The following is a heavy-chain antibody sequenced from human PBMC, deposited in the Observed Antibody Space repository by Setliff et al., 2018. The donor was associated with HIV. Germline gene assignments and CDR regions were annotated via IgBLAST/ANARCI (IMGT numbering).Heavy chain of an antibody. J-gene: IGHJ4*02. CDR2: INHSGST. D-gene: IGHD3-3*01. CDR3: ARGVRNFWSGDDVEYYFDY. CDR1: GGSFSGHY. V-gene: IGHV4-34*01. Sequence: PSETLSLTCAVYGGSFSGHYWSWIRQPPGKGLEWIGEINHSGSTNYNPSLKSRVTISVDTSKNQFSLKLSPVTAADTAVYYCARGVRNFWSGDDVEYYFDYWGQGTLVTVSS.